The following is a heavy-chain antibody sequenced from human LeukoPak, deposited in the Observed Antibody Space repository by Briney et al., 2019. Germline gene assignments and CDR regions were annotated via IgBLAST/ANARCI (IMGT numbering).Heavy chain of an antibody. J-gene: IGHJ5*02. V-gene: IGHV4-59*11. Sequence: SETLSLTCTVSGGSISSHYWSWIRQPPGKGLEWIGYIYYRGSTNYNPSLKSRVTISVDTSKNQFSLKLSSVTAADPAVYYCAGAVDIVATILTRDWFDPWGQGTLVTVSS. D-gene: IGHD5-12*01. CDR1: GGSISSHY. CDR3: AGAVDIVATILTRDWFDP. CDR2: IYYRGST.